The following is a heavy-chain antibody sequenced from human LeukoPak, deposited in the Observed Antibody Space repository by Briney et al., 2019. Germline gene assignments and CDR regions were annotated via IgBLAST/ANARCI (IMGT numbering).Heavy chain of an antibody. D-gene: IGHD4-17*01. J-gene: IGHJ6*02. CDR1: GFTFSSYG. Sequence: GRSLRLSCAASGFTFSSYGMHWVRQAPGKGLEWVAVIWYDGSNKYYADSVKGRFTISRDNSKNTLYLQMNSLRAEDTAVYYCAREDTVTTEYYGMDVWGQGTTVTVSS. CDR2: IWYDGSNK. V-gene: IGHV3-33*01. CDR3: AREDTVTTEYYGMDV.